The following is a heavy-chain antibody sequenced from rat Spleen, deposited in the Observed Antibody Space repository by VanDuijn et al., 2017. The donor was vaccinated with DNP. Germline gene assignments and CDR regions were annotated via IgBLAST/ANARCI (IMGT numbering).Heavy chain of an antibody. Sequence: EVQLVESGGDLVQPGRSLKLSWVASGFTFNNYWMTWIRQVPGKGLEWVASITSSGGSTYYPDSVKGRFTISRDNAKNTLYLQMNSLRSEDTATYYCARGYFDFWGPGTMVTVSS. CDR2: ITSSGGST. CDR1: GFTFNNYW. V-gene: IGHV5-31*01. J-gene: IGHJ1*01. CDR3: ARGYFDF.